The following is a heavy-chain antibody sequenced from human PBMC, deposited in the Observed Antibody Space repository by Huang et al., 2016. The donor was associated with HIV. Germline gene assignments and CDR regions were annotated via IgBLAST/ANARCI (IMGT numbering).Heavy chain of an antibody. D-gene: IGHD6-19*01. CDR2: IYYSGNT. V-gene: IGHV4-39*01. Sequence: LQLQESGPGLVKSSETLSLICTVSGGSISSRSYDWGWIRQPPGKGPEWIGSIYYSGNTYYNPPRKSRVTISVDTSKNQFSLKVNSVTAADTAVYYCARHGRVAGHYYNNMDVWGRGTTVTVSS. CDR3: ARHGRVAGHYYNNMDV. CDR1: GGSISSRSYD. J-gene: IGHJ6*02.